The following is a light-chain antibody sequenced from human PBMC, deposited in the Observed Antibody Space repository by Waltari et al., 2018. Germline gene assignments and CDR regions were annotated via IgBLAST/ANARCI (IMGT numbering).Light chain of an antibody. CDR1: SGHSSYA. Sequence: QLVLTQSPSASASLGASVKLTCTLSSGHSSYAIAWHQQQPEKGPRYLMKLNSDGSHSKGAGXXSRFSGSSSGAERSLTISSLQSEDEADYYCQTWGTGTVVFGGGTKLTVL. CDR3: QTWGTGTVV. J-gene: IGLJ2*01. V-gene: IGLV4-69*01. CDR2: LNSDGSH.